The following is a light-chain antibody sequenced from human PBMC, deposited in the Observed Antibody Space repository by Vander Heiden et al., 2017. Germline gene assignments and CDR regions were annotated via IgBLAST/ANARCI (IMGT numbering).Light chain of an antibody. CDR1: QSISSY. CDR2: AAS. CDR3: QQNDSTPPLT. J-gene: IGKJ4*01. Sequence: DIQMTQSPSSLSASVGDRVTITCRSSQSISSYLNWYQQKPGKAPKLLIYAASSLQSGVPSRFSRSGYGTDFTLTISSLQPEDFAAYYCQQNDSTPPLTFGGGTKVEIK. V-gene: IGKV1-39*01.